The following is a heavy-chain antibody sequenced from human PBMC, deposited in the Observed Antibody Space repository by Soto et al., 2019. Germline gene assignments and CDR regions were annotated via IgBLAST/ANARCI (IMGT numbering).Heavy chain of an antibody. CDR3: ARNPPPGVK. V-gene: IGHV3-21*01. CDR1: GLTFSSYS. CDR2: ISSSSSYI. D-gene: IGHD3-10*01. J-gene: IGHJ4*02. Sequence: VCLKLALAACGLTFSSYSMNWVRQAPGKGLEWVSSISSSSSYIYYADSVKGRFTISRDNAKNSLYLQMNSLRAEDTAVYYCARNPPPGVKWGQGTLVTVSS.